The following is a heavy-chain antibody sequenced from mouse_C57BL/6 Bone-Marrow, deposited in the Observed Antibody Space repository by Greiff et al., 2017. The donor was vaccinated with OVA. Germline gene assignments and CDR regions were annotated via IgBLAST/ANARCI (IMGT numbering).Heavy chain of an antibody. CDR2: IDPENGDT. CDR3: TTDGSSYRWWYFDV. J-gene: IGHJ1*03. Sequence: EVKLVESGAELVRPGASVKLSCTASGFNIKDDYMHWVKQRPEQGLEWIGWIDPENGDTEYASKFQGKATITADTSSNTAYLQLSSLTSEDTAVYYCTTDGSSYRWWYFDVWGTGTTVTVSS. V-gene: IGHV14-4*01. D-gene: IGHD1-1*01. CDR1: GFNIKDDY.